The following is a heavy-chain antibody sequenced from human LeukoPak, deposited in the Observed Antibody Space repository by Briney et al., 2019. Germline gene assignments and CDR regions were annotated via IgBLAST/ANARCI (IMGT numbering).Heavy chain of an antibody. Sequence: GGSLRLSCAASGFTFSSYGMHWVRQAPGKGLEWVAFIRYEGSNKYYADSVKGRFTISRDNSKNTLYLQMNSLRAEDTAVYYCAKEGPLYDFWSGYYGIDYWGQGTLVTVSS. V-gene: IGHV3-30*02. D-gene: IGHD3-3*01. CDR3: AKEGPLYDFWSGYYGIDY. CDR1: GFTFSSYG. CDR2: IRYEGSNK. J-gene: IGHJ4*02.